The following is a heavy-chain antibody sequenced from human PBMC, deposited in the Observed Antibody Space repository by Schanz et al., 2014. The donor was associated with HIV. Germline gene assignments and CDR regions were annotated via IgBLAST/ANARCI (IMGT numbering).Heavy chain of an antibody. J-gene: IGHJ4*02. CDR2: INPIGGIT. CDR1: GYSFSSYG. Sequence: QIQLVQSGAEMKKPGASVKVSCKTSGYSFSSYGLSWVRQAPGQGLEWMAIINPIGGITSYAQKYQGRITVTRDTSTTTFYMEVSSLRSDDTAVYYCARAPYTSGWYGVDYWGQGTLVTVSS. D-gene: IGHD6-19*01. V-gene: IGHV1-46*01. CDR3: ARAPYTSGWYGVDY.